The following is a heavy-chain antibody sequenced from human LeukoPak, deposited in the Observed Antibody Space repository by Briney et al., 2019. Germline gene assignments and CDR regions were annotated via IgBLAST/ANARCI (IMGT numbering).Heavy chain of an antibody. V-gene: IGHV3-7*01. D-gene: IGHD3-22*01. CDR3: ARDFNYYDSSGYYYS. CDR2: IKQDGSEK. J-gene: IGHJ4*02. CDR1: GFTFSSYW. Sequence: GGSLRLSCAASGFTFSSYWMSWVRQAPGKGLERVANIKQDGSEKYYVDSVKGRFTISRDNAKNSLYLQMNSLRAEDTAVYYCARDFNYYDSSGYYYSWGQGTLVTVSS.